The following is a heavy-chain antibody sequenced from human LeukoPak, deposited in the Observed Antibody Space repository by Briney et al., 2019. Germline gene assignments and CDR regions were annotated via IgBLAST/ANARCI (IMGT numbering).Heavy chain of an antibody. J-gene: IGHJ6*03. CDR2: IYYSGST. CDR1: GGSISSSSYY. CDR3: ARRAMIVVNSRWYYYYMDV. Sequence: SETLSLTCTVSGGSISSSSYYWGWIRQPPGKGLEWIGSIYYSGSTYYNPSLKSRVTISVDTSKNQFSLKLSSVTAADTAVYYCARRAMIVVNSRWYYYYMDVWGKGTTVTVSS. D-gene: IGHD3-22*01. V-gene: IGHV4-39*01.